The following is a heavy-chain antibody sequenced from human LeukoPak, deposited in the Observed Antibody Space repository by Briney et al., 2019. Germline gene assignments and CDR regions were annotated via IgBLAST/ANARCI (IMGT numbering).Heavy chain of an antibody. J-gene: IGHJ4*02. CDR1: GYTFTSYG. CDR2: ISAYNGNT. V-gene: IGHV1-18*01. Sequence: GASVKVSCKASGYTFTSYGISWVRQAPGQGLEWMGWISAYNGNTNYAQKLQGRVTMTTDTSTSTAYMELRSLRSDDTAVYYCARDSAPYDSSGYWNYWGQGTLVTVSS. D-gene: IGHD3-22*01. CDR3: ARDSAPYDSSGYWNY.